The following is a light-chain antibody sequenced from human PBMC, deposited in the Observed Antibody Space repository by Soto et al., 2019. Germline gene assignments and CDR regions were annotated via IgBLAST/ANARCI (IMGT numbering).Light chain of an antibody. J-gene: IGKJ2*01. CDR3: QQYNNWPRT. V-gene: IGKV3-15*01. CDR2: GAS. CDR1: QSVSSN. Sequence: EIVMTQSPATLSVSPGERATLSCRASQSVSSNLAWYQQKPGQAPRLLLYGASTRATGIPARFSGSGSGTEFTLTISSLQSEDLAVYYCQQYNNWPRTFGQGTKLEIK.